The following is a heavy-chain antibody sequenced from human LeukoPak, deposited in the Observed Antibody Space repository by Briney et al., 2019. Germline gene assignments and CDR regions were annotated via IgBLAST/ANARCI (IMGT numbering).Heavy chain of an antibody. D-gene: IGHD4-17*01. J-gene: IGHJ4*02. CDR2: ISYDGSNK. V-gene: IGHV3-30*03. CDR3: ARYLVYGDSVAIGVFDY. Sequence: GGSLRLSCAASGFTFSSYGMHWVRQAPGKGLEWVAVISYDGSNKYYADSVKGRFTISRDNSKNTLYLQMNSLRAEDTAVYYCARYLVYGDSVAIGVFDYWGQGTLVTVSS. CDR1: GFTFSSYG.